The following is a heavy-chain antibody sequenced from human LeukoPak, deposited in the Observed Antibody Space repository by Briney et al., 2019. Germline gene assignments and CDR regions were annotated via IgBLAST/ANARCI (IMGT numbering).Heavy chain of an antibody. CDR1: GGTFSSYA. CDR3: ARVGEDFDWSLAFDP. J-gene: IGHJ5*02. D-gene: IGHD3-9*01. Sequence: SVKVSCTASGGTFSSYAISWVRQAPGQGLEWMGGIIPIFGTADYAQKFQGRVTITADKSTSTAYMELSSLRSEDTAVYYCARVGEDFDWSLAFDPWGQGTLVTVSS. CDR2: IIPIFGTA. V-gene: IGHV1-69*06.